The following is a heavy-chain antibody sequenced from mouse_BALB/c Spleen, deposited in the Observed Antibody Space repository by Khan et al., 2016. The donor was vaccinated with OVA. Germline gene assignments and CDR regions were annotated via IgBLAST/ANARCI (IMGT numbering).Heavy chain of an antibody. D-gene: IGHD2-1*01. Sequence: VQLQESGGDLVRPGASVKLSCKTSGYTFTSYWIHWVKQWSGQGLEWIARIYPGTGSIYYNENFKDKATLTADISSSTAYMQLGSLTSEDSAVYLYARGRGFGNYFAYWGQGTLVTVSA. V-gene: IGHV1S132*01. CDR3: ARGRGFGNYFAY. CDR2: IYPGTGSI. CDR1: GYTFTSYW. J-gene: IGHJ3*01.